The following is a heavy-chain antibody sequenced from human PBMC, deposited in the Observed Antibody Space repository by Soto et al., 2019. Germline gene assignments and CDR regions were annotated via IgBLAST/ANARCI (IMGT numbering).Heavy chain of an antibody. CDR1: GFSLSTSGVG. J-gene: IGHJ4*02. V-gene: IGHV2-5*01. CDR2: IYWNDDK. D-gene: IGHD3-10*01. Sequence: SGPTLVKPTQTLTLTCTFSGFSLSTSGVGVGWIRQPPGKALEWLALIYWNDDKRYSPSLKSRLTITKDTSKNQVVLTMTNMDPVDTATYYCASPCKDGSGSYTYYFDYWGQGTLVTVSS. CDR3: ASPCKDGSGSYTYYFDY.